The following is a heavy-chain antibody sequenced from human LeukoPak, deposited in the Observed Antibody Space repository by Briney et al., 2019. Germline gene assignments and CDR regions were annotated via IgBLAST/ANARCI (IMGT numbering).Heavy chain of an antibody. CDR3: ARGGLTTVTTLGAFDI. CDR1: GYTFTGYY. Sequence: SVKVSCKASGYTFTGYYMHWVRQAPGQGLEWMGGIIPIFGTANYAQKFQGRVTITADKSTSTAYTELSSLRSEDTAVYYCARGGLTTVTTLGAFDIWGQGTMVTVSS. D-gene: IGHD4-17*01. CDR2: IIPIFGTA. J-gene: IGHJ3*02. V-gene: IGHV1-69*06.